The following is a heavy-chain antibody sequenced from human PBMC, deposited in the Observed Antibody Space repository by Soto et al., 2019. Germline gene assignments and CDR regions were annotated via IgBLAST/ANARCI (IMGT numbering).Heavy chain of an antibody. D-gene: IGHD6-19*01. CDR2: IKQDGSER. J-gene: IGHJ4*02. CDR1: GFSLSGNW. CDR3: ARSSGWLHDY. V-gene: IGHV3-7*01. Sequence: GSLRLSCAASGFSLSGNWMNWVRQAPGRGLEWVAIIKQDGSERYYVDSVKGRFTISRDNAKNSLYLQMSSLRVEDTALYYCARSSGWLHDYWGQGTLVTVSS.